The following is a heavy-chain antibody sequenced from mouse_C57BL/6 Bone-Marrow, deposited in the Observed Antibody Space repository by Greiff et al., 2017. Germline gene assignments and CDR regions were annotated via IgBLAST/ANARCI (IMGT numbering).Heavy chain of an antibody. D-gene: IGHD2-2*01. Sequence: VQLQQSGAELVKPGASVKLSCKASGYTFTSYWMPWVKERPGQGLEWIGEIDPSDSYINYNQKFKGKATLTVDTSSSTAYMQLSSLTSEDSAVYYCAGYGFAYWGQGTLVTVSA. CDR1: GYTFTSYW. CDR3: AGYGFAY. V-gene: IGHV1-50*01. CDR2: IDPSDSYI. J-gene: IGHJ3*01.